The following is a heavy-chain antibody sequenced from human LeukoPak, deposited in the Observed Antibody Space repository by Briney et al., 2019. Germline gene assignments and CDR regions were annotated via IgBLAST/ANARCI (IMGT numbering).Heavy chain of an antibody. CDR2: IIPIFGTA. D-gene: IGHD1-26*01. Sequence: GASVKVSCKASGGTFSSYAISWVRQAPGQGLEWMGGIIPIFGTANYAQKFQGRVTITADESTCTAYMELSSLRSEDTAVYYCARWREWELDYWGQGTLITVSS. J-gene: IGHJ4*02. CDR3: ARWREWELDY. V-gene: IGHV1-69*01. CDR1: GGTFSSYA.